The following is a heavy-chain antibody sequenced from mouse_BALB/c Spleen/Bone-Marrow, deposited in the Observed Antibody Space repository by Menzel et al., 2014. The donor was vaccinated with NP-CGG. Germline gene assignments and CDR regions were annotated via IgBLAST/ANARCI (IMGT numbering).Heavy chain of an antibody. Sequence: EVKLMESGGGLVQPGGSMKLSCVASGFTFSNYWMNWVRQSPEKGLEWVAEIRLKSNNYATHYAESVEGRFTISRDDSKSSVYLQMNNLRAEDTGIYYCTRRDGYYVSWGQGTLVTVTA. CDR1: GFTFSNYW. V-gene: IGHV6-6*02. D-gene: IGHD2-3*01. J-gene: IGHJ3*01. CDR3: TRRDGYYVS. CDR2: IRLKSNNYAT.